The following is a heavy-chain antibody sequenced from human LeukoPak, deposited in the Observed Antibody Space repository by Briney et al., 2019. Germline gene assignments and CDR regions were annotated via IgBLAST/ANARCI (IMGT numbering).Heavy chain of an antibody. V-gene: IGHV3-21*05. CDR3: ERAGYGSGKGDMDV. CDR2: ISSSSSYI. Sequence: EGSLRLSCAASGFTFSSYSMNWGRQAPGKGLEWVSYISSSSSYISYADSVKGRFNISRDNAKNSLYLQMNGLRAEDTAVYYCERAGYGSGKGDMDVWGKGTTVTVSS. CDR1: GFTFSSYS. J-gene: IGHJ6*04. D-gene: IGHD3-10*01.